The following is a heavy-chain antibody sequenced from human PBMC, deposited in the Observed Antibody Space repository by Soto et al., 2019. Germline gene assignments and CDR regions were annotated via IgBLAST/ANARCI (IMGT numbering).Heavy chain of an antibody. V-gene: IGHV4-59*12. CDR3: ARDKITGLFDY. Sequence: SETLSLTCTVSGGSISSYYWSWIRQPPGKGLEWIGYIYYSGSTNYNPSLKSRVTISVDTSKNQFSLKLTFVTAADTAVYYCARDKITGLFDYWGQGTLVTVS. CDR2: IYYSGST. J-gene: IGHJ4*02. CDR1: GGSISSYY. D-gene: IGHD2-8*02.